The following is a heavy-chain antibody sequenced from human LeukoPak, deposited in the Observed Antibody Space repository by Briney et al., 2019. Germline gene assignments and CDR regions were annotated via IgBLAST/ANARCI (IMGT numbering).Heavy chain of an antibody. V-gene: IGHV4-34*01. D-gene: IGHD3-22*01. CDR2: INHSGST. CDR1: GGSFSGYY. Sequence: SETLSLTCAVYGGSFSGYYWSWIRQPPGEGLEWIGEINHSGSTNYNPSLKSRVTISVDTSKNQFSLKLSSVTAADTAVYYCARVYYDSSAPPPYYFDYWGQGTLVTVSS. J-gene: IGHJ4*02. CDR3: ARVYYDSSAPPPYYFDY.